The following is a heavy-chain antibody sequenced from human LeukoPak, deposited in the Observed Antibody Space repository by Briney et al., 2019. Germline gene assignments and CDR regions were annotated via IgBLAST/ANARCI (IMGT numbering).Heavy chain of an antibody. CDR1: GYSFTSYW. V-gene: IGHV5-51*01. CDR3: ARPINYDSSGYYYDYFDY. Sequence: HGESLKISCKGSGYSFTSYWIGWVRQMPGQGLEWMGIIYPGDSDARYTPSFQGQVTISADKSISTAYLQWSSLKASDTAMYYCARPINYDSSGYYYDYFDYWGQGTLVTVSS. J-gene: IGHJ4*02. D-gene: IGHD3-22*01. CDR2: IYPGDSDA.